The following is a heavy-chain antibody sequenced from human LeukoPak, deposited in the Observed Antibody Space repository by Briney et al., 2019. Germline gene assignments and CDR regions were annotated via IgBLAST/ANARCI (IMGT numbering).Heavy chain of an antibody. J-gene: IGHJ4*02. CDR3: AKATRYSSSWYYFDY. Sequence: PGGSLRLSCAASGFTFSTYAMSWVRQAPGKGLEWVSAISGRGGSTYYADSVKGRFTISRDNSKNTLYLQMNSLRAEDTALYYCAKATRYSSSWYYFDYWGQGTLVTVSS. V-gene: IGHV3-23*01. CDR1: GFTFSTYA. CDR2: ISGRGGST. D-gene: IGHD6-13*01.